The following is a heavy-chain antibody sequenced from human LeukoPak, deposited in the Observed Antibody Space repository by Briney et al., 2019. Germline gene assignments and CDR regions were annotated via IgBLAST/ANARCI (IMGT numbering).Heavy chain of an antibody. CDR1: GGSISSYY. V-gene: IGHV4-4*07. J-gene: IGHJ6*02. D-gene: IGHD5-12*01. CDR2: IYTSGST. Sequence: PSETLSLTCTVSGGSISSYYSSWIRQPAGKGLEWIGRIYTSGSTNYNPSLKSRVTMSVDTSKNQFSLKLSSVTAADTAVYYCARDPPIVATIWDYYGMDVWGQGTTVTVSS. CDR3: ARDPPIVATIWDYYGMDV.